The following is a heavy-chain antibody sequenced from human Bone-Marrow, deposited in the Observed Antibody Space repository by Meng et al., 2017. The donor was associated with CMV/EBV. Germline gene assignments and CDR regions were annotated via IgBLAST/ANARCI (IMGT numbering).Heavy chain of an antibody. Sequence: GESLKISCAASGFTFSDYYMSWIRQAPGKGLEWVSYISSSGSTIYYADSVKGRFTISRDNAKNSLYLQMNSLRAEDTAVYYCAKGFSVVPAAIGYWGQGTLVTVSS. CDR1: GFTFSDYY. CDR2: ISSSGSTI. J-gene: IGHJ4*02. D-gene: IGHD2-2*02. CDR3: AKGFSVVPAAIGY. V-gene: IGHV3-11*01.